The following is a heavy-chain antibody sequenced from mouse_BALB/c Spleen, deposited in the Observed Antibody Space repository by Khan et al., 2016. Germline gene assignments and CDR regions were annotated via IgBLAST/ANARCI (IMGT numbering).Heavy chain of an antibody. D-gene: IGHD2-2*01. CDR2: IWSGGST. CDR3: ARTGLRWYFDV. Sequence: VELVESGPGLVQPSQSLSITCTVSGFSLTSYGVHWVRQPPGKGLEWLGVIWSGGSTDYNAAFISRLSISKDNSKSQVFFKMNSLQADDTAIYYCARTGLRWYFDVWGAGTTVTVSS. CDR1: GFSLTSYG. V-gene: IGHV2-4*02. J-gene: IGHJ1*01.